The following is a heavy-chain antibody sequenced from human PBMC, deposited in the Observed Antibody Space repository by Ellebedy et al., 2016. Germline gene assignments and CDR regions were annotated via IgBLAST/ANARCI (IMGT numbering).Heavy chain of an antibody. CDR3: ARPLFSGYEGDAFDI. J-gene: IGHJ3*02. D-gene: IGHD3-22*01. CDR1: GYTFTSYD. V-gene: IGHV1-18*01. Sequence: ASVKVSCXASGYTFTSYDINWVRQATGQGLEWMGWISAYNGNTNYAQKLQGRVTMTTDTSTSTAYMELRSLRSDDTAVYYCARPLFSGYEGDAFDIWGQGTMVTVSS. CDR2: ISAYNGNT.